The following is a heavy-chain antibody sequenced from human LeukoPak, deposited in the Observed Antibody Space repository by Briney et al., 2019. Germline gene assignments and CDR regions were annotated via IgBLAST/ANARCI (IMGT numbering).Heavy chain of an antibody. D-gene: IGHD3-22*01. V-gene: IGHV3-43*02. J-gene: IGHJ4*02. CDR2: ISGDGGST. CDR1: GFTFDDYA. CDR3: AKDEDPYYDSSDADY. Sequence: TGGSLRLSCAASGFTFDDYAMHWVRQAPGKGLEWVSLISGDGGSTYYADSVKGRFTISRDNSKNSLYLQMNGLRTEDTALYYCAKDEDPYYDSSDADYWGQGTLVTVSS.